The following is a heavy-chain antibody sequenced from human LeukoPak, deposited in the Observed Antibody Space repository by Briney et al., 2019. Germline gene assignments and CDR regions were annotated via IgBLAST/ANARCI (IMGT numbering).Heavy chain of an antibody. J-gene: IGHJ4*02. V-gene: IGHV3-23*01. D-gene: IGHD3-3*01. Sequence: GGSLRLSCAASRFTFSSYAMSWVRQAPGKGLEWVSAISGSGGSTYYADSVKGRFTISRDNSKNTLYLQMNSLRAEDTAVYYCAKDRKESLFWDYWGQGTLVTVSS. CDR1: RFTFSSYA. CDR2: ISGSGGST. CDR3: AKDRKESLFWDY.